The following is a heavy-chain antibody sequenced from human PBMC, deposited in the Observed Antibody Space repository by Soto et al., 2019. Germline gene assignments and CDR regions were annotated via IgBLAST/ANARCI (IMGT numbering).Heavy chain of an antibody. Sequence: SETLSLTCTVSGVSISSYYWSWIRQPPGKGLEWIGYIYYSGSTNYNPSLKSRVTISVDTSKNQFSLKLSSVTAADTAVYYCARDMGDYDPDAFDIWGQGTMVTVSS. J-gene: IGHJ3*02. CDR3: ARDMGDYDPDAFDI. D-gene: IGHD4-17*01. CDR1: GVSISSYY. V-gene: IGHV4-59*01. CDR2: IYYSGST.